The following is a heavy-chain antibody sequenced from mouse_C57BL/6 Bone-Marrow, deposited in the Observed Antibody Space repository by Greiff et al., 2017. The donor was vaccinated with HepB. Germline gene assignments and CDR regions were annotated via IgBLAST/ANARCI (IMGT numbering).Heavy chain of an antibody. V-gene: IGHV5-12*01. CDR2: ISNGGGST. CDR1: GFTFSDYY. Sequence: EVQLVESGGGLVQPGGSLKLSCAASGFTFSDYYMYWVRQTPEKRLEWVAYISNGGGSTYYPDTVKGRFTISRDNAKNTLYLQMSRLKSEDTAMYYSARRELPYAMDYWGQGNSVTVSS. CDR3: ARRELPYAMDY. J-gene: IGHJ4*01.